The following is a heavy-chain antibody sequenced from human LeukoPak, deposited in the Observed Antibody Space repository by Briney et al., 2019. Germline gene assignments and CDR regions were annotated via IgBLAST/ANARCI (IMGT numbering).Heavy chain of an antibody. CDR3: ARGQAIVVVPAAILPVVLDY. V-gene: IGHV4-34*01. CDR2: INHSGST. J-gene: IGHJ4*02. CDR1: GGSFSGYY. D-gene: IGHD2-2*01. Sequence: SETLSLTCAVYGGSFSGYYWSWFRQPPGKGLEWIGEINHSGSTNYNPSLKSRVTISVDTSKNQFSLKLSSVTAADTAVYYCARGQAIVVVPAAILPVVLDYWGQGTLVTVSS.